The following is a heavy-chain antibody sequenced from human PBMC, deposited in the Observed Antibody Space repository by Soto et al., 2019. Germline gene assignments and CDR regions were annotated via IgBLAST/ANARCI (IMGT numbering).Heavy chain of an antibody. CDR1: GYTFTGYY. Sequence: ASVKVSCKASGYTFTGYYMHWVRQAPGQGLAWMGWINPNSGGTNYAQKLQGWVTMTRDTSISTAYMELSRLRSDDTAVYYCAISRRKDYYYGMDVWGQGTTVTVSS. J-gene: IGHJ6*02. D-gene: IGHD1-20*01. CDR3: AISRRKDYYYGMDV. CDR2: INPNSGGT. V-gene: IGHV1-2*04.